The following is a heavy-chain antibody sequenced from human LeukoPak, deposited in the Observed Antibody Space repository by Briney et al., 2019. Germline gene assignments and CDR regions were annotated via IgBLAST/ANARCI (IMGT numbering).Heavy chain of an antibody. CDR1: GGSISSSSYY. V-gene: IGHV4-39*01. CDR3: ASRYSSSWYAGDY. CDR2: IYYSGST. Sequence: PSETLSLTCTVSGGSISSSSYYWGWIRQPPGKGLGWIGSIYYSGSTYYNLSLKSRVTISVDTSKNQFSLKPSSVTAADTAVYYCASRYSSSWYAGDYWGQGTLVTVSS. J-gene: IGHJ4*02. D-gene: IGHD6-13*01.